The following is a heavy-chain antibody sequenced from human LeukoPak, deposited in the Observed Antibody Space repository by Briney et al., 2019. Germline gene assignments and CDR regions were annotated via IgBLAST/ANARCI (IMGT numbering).Heavy chain of an antibody. CDR3: ARTYSDFYDSSGYYYLWDH. CDR2: ISGSGGNT. J-gene: IGHJ4*02. V-gene: IGHV3-23*01. Sequence: GGSLRLSCAASGFTFSGYAMAWVRQAPGKGLEGVSSISGSGGNTYYADSVKGRFTISRDNSKNTRYLQMNSLRAEDTAVYYCARTYSDFYDSSGYYYLWDHWRQVTLVTVSS. CDR1: GFTFSGYA. D-gene: IGHD3-22*01.